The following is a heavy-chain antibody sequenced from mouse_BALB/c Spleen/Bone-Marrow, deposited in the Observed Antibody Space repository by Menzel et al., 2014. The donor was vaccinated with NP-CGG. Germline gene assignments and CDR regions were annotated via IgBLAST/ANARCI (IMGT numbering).Heavy chain of an antibody. J-gene: IGHJ3*01. CDR3: ARSRNGYDSFAY. CDR2: INPSTGYT. D-gene: IGHD2-2*01. Sequence: VQLQQSGAELAKPGASVKMSCKASVYTFTSYRMHWVKQRPGQGLEWMGYINPSTGYTEYNQKFKDKATLTAEKSSSTAYIKLSSLASESSAVYYCARSRNGYDSFAYWGQGTLVTVSA. V-gene: IGHV1-4*01. CDR1: VYTFTSYR.